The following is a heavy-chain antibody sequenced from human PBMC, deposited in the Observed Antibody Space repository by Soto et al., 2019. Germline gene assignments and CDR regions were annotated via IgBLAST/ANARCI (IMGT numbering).Heavy chain of an antibody. D-gene: IGHD3-22*01. V-gene: IGHV5-51*01. J-gene: IGHJ3*02. CDR2: IYPGDSDT. CDR3: AIYYYDSSGGDAFDI. CDR1: GYSFTSYL. Sequence: GESLKISCKGSGYSFTSYLSGWVRQMPGKGLEWMGIIYPGDSDTRYSPSFQGQVTISADKSISTAYLQWSSLKASDTAMYYCAIYYYDSSGGDAFDIWGQGTMVTVSS.